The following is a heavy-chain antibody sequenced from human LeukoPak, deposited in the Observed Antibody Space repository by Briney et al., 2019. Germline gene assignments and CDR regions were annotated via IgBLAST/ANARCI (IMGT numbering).Heavy chain of an antibody. D-gene: IGHD5-12*01. V-gene: IGHV1-2*02. CDR3: ARAYSGYDLGGAKGY. Sequence: ASVKVSCKASGYTFTGYYMHWVRPAPGQGREWMGWINPNSGGTNYAQKFQGRVTMTRDTSTSTAYMELSRLRSDDTAVYYCARAYSGYDLGGAKGYWGQGTLVTVSS. CDR2: INPNSGGT. CDR1: GYTFTGYY. J-gene: IGHJ4*02.